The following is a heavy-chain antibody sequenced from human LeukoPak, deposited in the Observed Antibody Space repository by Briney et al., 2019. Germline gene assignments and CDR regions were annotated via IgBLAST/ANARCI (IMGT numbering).Heavy chain of an antibody. Sequence: GGSLTLSCAATGFTFSSYWMHWVRQAPGKGLVWVSRIKTDGTMIGYADSVKGRFTISRGNAKNTLYLQMHNLRDEDTAVYYCAGGGGTSCDRWGQGTLITVSS. CDR1: GFTFSSYW. D-gene: IGHD4-23*01. J-gene: IGHJ5*02. CDR2: IKTDGTMI. V-gene: IGHV3-74*01. CDR3: AGGGGTSCDR.